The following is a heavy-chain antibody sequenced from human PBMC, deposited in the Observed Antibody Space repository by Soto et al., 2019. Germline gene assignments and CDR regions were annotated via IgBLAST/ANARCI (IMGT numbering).Heavy chain of an antibody. CDR3: ASTSVVAATPYYYYYGMDV. CDR1: GFTFSSYG. J-gene: IGHJ6*02. V-gene: IGHV3-30*03. Sequence: GSLRLSCAAPGFTFSSYGMHRGRQAPGKGLEGVAVISYDGSNKYYADSVKGRFTISRDNSKNTLYLQMNSLRAEDTAVYYCASTSVVAATPYYYYYGMDVWGQGTTVTVSS. D-gene: IGHD2-15*01. CDR2: ISYDGSNK.